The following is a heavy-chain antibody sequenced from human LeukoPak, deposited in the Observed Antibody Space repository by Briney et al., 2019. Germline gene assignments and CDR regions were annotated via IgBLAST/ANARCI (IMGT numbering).Heavy chain of an antibody. CDR3: ARDHGDWFGELSLDY. CDR2: ISAYNGNT. V-gene: IGHV1-18*01. D-gene: IGHD3-10*01. J-gene: IGHJ4*02. Sequence: ASVKVSCKASGYTFTSYDINWVRQAPGQGLEWMGWISAYNGNTNYAQKLQGRVTMTTDTSTSTAYMELRSLRSDDTAVYYCARDHGDWFGELSLDYWGQGTLVTVSP. CDR1: GYTFTSYD.